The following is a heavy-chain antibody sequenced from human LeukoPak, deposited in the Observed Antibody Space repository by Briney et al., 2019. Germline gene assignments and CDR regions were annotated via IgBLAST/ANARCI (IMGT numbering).Heavy chain of an antibody. V-gene: IGHV4-59*12. CDR3: ARGRIVVANTGAFDI. J-gene: IGHJ3*02. Sequence: SETLSLTCTVSGGSISPFYWNWIRQPPGKGLEWIGYIYYTGGTSYSPSLNSRATISVDTSKNQISLKLNSVTAADTAVYYYARGRIVVANTGAFDIWGQGTMVPVS. CDR1: GGSISPFY. D-gene: IGHD3-22*01. CDR2: IYYTGGT.